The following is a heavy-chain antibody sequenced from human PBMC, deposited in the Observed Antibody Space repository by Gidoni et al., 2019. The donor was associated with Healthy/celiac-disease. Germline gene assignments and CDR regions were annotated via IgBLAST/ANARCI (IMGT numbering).Heavy chain of an antibody. CDR1: RLTFCSYA. CDR3: AKDSAITMIVVVISYFDY. CDR2: ISGSGGST. V-gene: IGHV3-23*01. J-gene: IGHJ4*02. D-gene: IGHD3-22*01. Sequence: DVQLLESGGCLVQPGGSLRLSSAAARLTFCSYALSWVRQVPGEALVWVSAISGSGGSTYYSDSVKGRFTISRDNSKNTLYLQMNSLRAEDTAVYYCAKDSAITMIVVVISYFDYWGKGNMVTVSS.